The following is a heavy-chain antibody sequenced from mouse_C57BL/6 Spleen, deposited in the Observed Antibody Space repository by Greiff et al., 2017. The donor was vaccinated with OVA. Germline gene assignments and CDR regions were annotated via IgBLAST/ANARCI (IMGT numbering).Heavy chain of an antibody. CDR1: GYAFSSSW. V-gene: IGHV1-82*01. Sequence: QVQLKQSGPELVKPGASVKISCKASGYAFSSSWMNWVKQRPGKGLEWIGRIYPGDGDTNYNGKFKGKATLTADKSSSTAYMQLSSLTSEDSAVYFCARRIIYDGYLDYWGQGTTLTVSS. D-gene: IGHD2-3*01. J-gene: IGHJ2*01. CDR2: IYPGDGDT. CDR3: ARRIIYDGYLDY.